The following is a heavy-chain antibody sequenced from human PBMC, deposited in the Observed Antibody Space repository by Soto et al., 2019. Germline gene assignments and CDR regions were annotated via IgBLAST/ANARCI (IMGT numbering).Heavy chain of an antibody. Sequence: GASVKVSCKASGYTFTSYGISWVRQAPGQGLEWMGWISAYNGNTNYAQKLQGRVTMTTETSTSTAYMELRSLISDDTALYYCARDLVRYYDILTGYSVDYWGQGTLVTVSS. D-gene: IGHD3-9*01. CDR1: GYTFTSYG. V-gene: IGHV1-18*01. CDR2: ISAYNGNT. J-gene: IGHJ4*02. CDR3: ARDLVRYYDILTGYSVDY.